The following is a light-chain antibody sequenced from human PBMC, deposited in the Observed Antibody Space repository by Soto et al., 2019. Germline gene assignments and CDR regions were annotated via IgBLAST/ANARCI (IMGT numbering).Light chain of an antibody. CDR2: DAS. CDR3: QQYNSYSYT. Sequence: EIVLTQSPATLSLSPGERATLSCRASQSVSSYLAWYQQKPGQAPRLLIYDASNRATDIPARFSGSGSGTDFTLTISSLEPEDFATYYCQQYNSYSYTFGQGTKLEIK. V-gene: IGKV3-11*01. CDR1: QSVSSY. J-gene: IGKJ2*01.